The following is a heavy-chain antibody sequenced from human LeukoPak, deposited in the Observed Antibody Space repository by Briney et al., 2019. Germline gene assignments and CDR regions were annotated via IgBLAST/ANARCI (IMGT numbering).Heavy chain of an antibody. Sequence: PSETLSLTCAVYGGSFSGYYWSWIRQPPGKGLEWIGEINHSGSTDYNPSLKSRVTISVDTSKNQFSLKLSSVTAADTAVYYCARGRYCSSTRCSYPDEPRAMDVWGKGTTVTVSS. CDR1: GGSFSGYY. D-gene: IGHD2-2*01. CDR2: INHSGST. CDR3: ARGRYCSSTRCSYPDEPRAMDV. V-gene: IGHV4-34*01. J-gene: IGHJ6*04.